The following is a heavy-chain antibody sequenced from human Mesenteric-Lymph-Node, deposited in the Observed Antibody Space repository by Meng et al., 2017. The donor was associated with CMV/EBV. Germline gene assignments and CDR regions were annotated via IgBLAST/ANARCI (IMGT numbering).Heavy chain of an antibody. J-gene: IGHJ5*02. CDR2: IYYSGST. Sequence: SETLSLTCTVSGGSISSSSYYWGWIRQPPGKGLEWIGSIYYSGSTYYNPSLKSRVTISVDTSKNQFSLKLSSVTAADTAVYYCARGRFLEWLPGGWFDPWGQGTLVTVSS. V-gene: IGHV4-39*07. CDR3: ARGRFLEWLPGGWFDP. CDR1: GGSISSSSYY. D-gene: IGHD3-3*01.